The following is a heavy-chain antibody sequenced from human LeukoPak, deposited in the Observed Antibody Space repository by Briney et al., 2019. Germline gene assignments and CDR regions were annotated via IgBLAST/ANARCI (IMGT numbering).Heavy chain of an antibody. CDR1: GFTFSSYG. CDR2: IWYDGSNK. CDR3: ARWGFGGVIVPFSMDV. J-gene: IGHJ6*04. V-gene: IGHV3-33*01. D-gene: IGHD3-16*02. Sequence: GGALRLSCAASGFTFSSYGMHWVRQAPGKGGERGADIWYDGSNKYYADSVKGRFTISTDNSKNTPYLQMNSLRAEDTAVYYCARWGFGGVIVPFSMDVWGKGTTVTVSS.